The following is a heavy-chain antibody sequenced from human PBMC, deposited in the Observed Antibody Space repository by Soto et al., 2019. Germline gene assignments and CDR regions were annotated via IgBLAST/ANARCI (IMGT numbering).Heavy chain of an antibody. Sequence: QVQLVESGGGVVQPGGSLRLSCAVSGFTFSNFAMHWVRQARGKGLEWVAAISYDGSNHYYADSVKGRFTISRDNSKNTLFLQMISLRTEDTAMYFCAKDKSGSYTFDSWGQGTLVTVSS. CDR2: ISYDGSNH. V-gene: IGHV3-30*18. J-gene: IGHJ4*02. CDR1: GFTFSNFA. D-gene: IGHD1-26*01. CDR3: AKDKSGSYTFDS.